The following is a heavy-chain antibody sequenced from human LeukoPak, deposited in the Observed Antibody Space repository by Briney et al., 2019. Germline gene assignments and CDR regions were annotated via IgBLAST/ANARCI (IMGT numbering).Heavy chain of an antibody. CDR2: IYHSGST. J-gene: IGHJ3*02. CDR1: GYSISSGYY. V-gene: IGHV4-38-2*01. D-gene: IGHD1-26*01. Sequence: PSETLFLTCAVSGYSISSGYYWGWIRQPPGKGLEWIGSIYHSGSTYYNPSLKRRVTISVDTSKNQFSLKLSSVTAADTAVYYCARRSGVRYSGSSVLAFDIWGQGTMVTVSS. CDR3: ARRSGVRYSGSSVLAFDI.